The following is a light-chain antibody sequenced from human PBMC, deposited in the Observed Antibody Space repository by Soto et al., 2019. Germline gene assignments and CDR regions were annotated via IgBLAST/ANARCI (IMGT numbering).Light chain of an antibody. V-gene: IGKV3-11*01. Sequence: IVLTQSPATLSLSPGERSTLYCRASQSVSSYLAWYQQEPGQVPRLLIYDASSRATGLSARFSGSVSGTVFTPISGSLQPEDFAVDYCQQRSNWPPITLGQGTRLEIK. CDR3: QQRSNWPPIT. CDR2: DAS. CDR1: QSVSSY. J-gene: IGKJ5*01.